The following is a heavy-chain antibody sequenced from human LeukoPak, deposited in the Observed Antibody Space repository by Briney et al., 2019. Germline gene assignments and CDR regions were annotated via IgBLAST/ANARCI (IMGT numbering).Heavy chain of an antibody. D-gene: IGHD1-26*01. CDR2: IWYDGSKK. J-gene: IGHJ4*02. CDR1: GFTFSSYS. CDR3: ARMTGSSADY. Sequence: GGSLRLSGAASGFTFSSYSMNWVRQAPGKGLEWVSLIWYDGSKKYYVDSVKGRFAISRDNSKNTLYLQMDSLRAEDTAVYYCARMTGSSADYWGQGTLVTVSS. V-gene: IGHV3-33*08.